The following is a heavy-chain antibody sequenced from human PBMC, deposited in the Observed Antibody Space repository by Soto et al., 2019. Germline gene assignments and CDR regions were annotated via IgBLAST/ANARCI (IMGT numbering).Heavy chain of an antibody. J-gene: IGHJ6*02. D-gene: IGHD2-2*01. V-gene: IGHV1-69*01. CDR3: ARSQGSSTSLELYYYYYYGMDV. Sequence: QVQLVQSGAEVKKPGSSVKVSCKASGGTFSSYAISWVRQAPGQGLEWMGGIIPISGTANYAQKVQGRVTITADESTSTAYMELSSLRSEDTAVYYCARSQGSSTSLELYYYYYYGMDVWGQGTTVTVSS. CDR1: GGTFSSYA. CDR2: IIPISGTA.